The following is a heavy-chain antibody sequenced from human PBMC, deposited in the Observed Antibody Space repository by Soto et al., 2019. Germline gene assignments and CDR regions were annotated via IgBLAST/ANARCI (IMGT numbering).Heavy chain of an antibody. CDR1: GFNFTYNA. V-gene: IGHV3-30*04. J-gene: IGHJ2*01. CDR3: ARDWLRRDDILTPSWNFNL. D-gene: IGHD3-9*01. Sequence: QEQLVESGGGVVRPGKSLRLSCEASGFNFTYNAMHWVRQAPGKGLEGVAVISFNGRKKFYARSVKGRFTISRDKSKNTLYLQINNLRPGDTAVYYCARDWLRRDDILTPSWNFNLWGQGTLVT. CDR2: ISFNGRKK.